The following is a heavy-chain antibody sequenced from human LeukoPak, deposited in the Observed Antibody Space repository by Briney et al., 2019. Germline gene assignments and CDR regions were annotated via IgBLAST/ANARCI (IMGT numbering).Heavy chain of an antibody. D-gene: IGHD3-3*01. Sequence: SVKVPCKASGGTFSSYAISWVRQAPGQGLEWMGGIIPIFGTANYAQKFQGRVTITADESTSTAYMELSSLRSEDTAVYYCARTPKNVLRFLEWLPGWFDPWGQGTLVTVSS. CDR1: GGTFSSYA. CDR3: ARTPKNVLRFLEWLPGWFDP. CDR2: IIPIFGTA. J-gene: IGHJ5*02. V-gene: IGHV1-69*13.